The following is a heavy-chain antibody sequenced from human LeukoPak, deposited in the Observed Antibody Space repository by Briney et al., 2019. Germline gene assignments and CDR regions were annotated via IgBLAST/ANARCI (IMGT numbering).Heavy chain of an antibody. Sequence: GGSLRLFCAASGFTFSSYAMHWVRQAPGKGLEWVAVISYDGSNKYYADSVKGRFTISRDNSKNTLYLQMNSLRAEDTAVYYCARDSRYCSGGSCYSGLVQHNYYFDYWGQGTLVTVSS. J-gene: IGHJ4*02. D-gene: IGHD2-15*01. CDR3: ARDSRYCSGGSCYSGLVQHNYYFDY. CDR2: ISYDGSNK. V-gene: IGHV3-30*04. CDR1: GFTFSSYA.